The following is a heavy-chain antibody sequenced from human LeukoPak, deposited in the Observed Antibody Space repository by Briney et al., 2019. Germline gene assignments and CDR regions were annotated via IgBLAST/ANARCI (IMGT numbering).Heavy chain of an antibody. CDR1: GFIFSTYG. D-gene: IGHD1-7*01. Sequence: PGGSLRLSCTASGFIFSTYGMHWVRQAPGKGLEWVAFIQFDGSIEFYIDSVKGRFTISRDNAKNSLYLQMNSLRAEDTAVYYCARGFELMELASFDYWGQGTLVTVSS. CDR3: ARGFELMELASFDY. CDR2: IQFDGSIE. V-gene: IGHV3-30*02. J-gene: IGHJ4*02.